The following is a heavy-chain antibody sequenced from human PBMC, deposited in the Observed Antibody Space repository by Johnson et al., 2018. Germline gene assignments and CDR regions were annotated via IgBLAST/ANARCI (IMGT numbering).Heavy chain of an antibody. CDR3: ARVTIFGVVIMGAFDI. CDR2: ISYDGSNK. V-gene: IGHV3-30*04. Sequence: QVQLVQSGGGVVQPGRSLRLSCAASGFTFSSYAMHWVRQAPGKGLEWVAVISYDGSNKYYADSVKGRFTISRDNSKNTVYLQMNSLRAEDTAVYYCARVTIFGVVIMGAFDIWGQGTMVTVSS. J-gene: IGHJ3*02. D-gene: IGHD3-3*01. CDR1: GFTFSSYA.